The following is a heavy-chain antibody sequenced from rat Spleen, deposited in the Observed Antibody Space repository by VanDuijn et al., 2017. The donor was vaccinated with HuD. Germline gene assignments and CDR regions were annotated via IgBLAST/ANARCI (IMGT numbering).Heavy chain of an antibody. CDR2: IWAGGTT. CDR1: GFSLNRNG. J-gene: IGHJ2*01. V-gene: IGHV2-72*01. CDR3: ARHAYGGYEAFDY. D-gene: IGHD1-11*01. Sequence: QVQLKESGPGLMQPSDTLSLTCTVSGFSLNRNGVGWVRQQLGKGSLWMGTIWAGGTTNYNSAVQSQLSISRDTSKSQLFLKVTSLQPEDTGTYYCARHAYGGYEAFDYWGQGVMVTVSS.